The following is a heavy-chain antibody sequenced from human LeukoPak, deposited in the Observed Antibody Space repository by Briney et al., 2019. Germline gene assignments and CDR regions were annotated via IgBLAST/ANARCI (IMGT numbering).Heavy chain of an antibody. CDR1: AFTFSSFA. D-gene: IGHD4-11*01. CDR3: AKGGRGQYYGIDV. J-gene: IGHJ6*02. Sequence: GGSLRLSCAASAFTFSSFAMTWVRQAPGKGLEWVSAISGGGDRTYYADSVKGRFTTSRDNSKNTLYLQMNSLRGEDTAVYFCAKGGRGQYYGIDVWGQGTTVSVSS. V-gene: IGHV3-23*01. CDR2: ISGGGDRT.